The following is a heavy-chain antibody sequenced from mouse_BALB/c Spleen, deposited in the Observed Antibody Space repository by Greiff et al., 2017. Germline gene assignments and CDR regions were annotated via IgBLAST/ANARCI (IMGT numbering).Heavy chain of an antibody. CDR1: GFNIKDYY. D-gene: IGHD3-3*01. CDR2: IDPENGDT. Sequence: EVQLQQSGAELVRSGASVKLSCTASGFNIKDYYMHWVKQRPEQGLEWIGWIDPENGDTEYAPKFQGKATMTADTSSNTAYLPLSSLTSEDTAVYYCNAPLGQAMDYWGQGTSVTVSS. J-gene: IGHJ4*01. V-gene: IGHV14-4*02. CDR3: NAPLGQAMDY.